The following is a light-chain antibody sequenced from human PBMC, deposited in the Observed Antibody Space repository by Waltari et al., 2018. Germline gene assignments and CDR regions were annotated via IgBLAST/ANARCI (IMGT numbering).Light chain of an antibody. V-gene: IGLV1-51*01. CDR1: NSHIGRNY. CDR3: GTWDTTLSVGV. CDR2: DNP. Sequence: QSVLTQPPSVSAAPGQTVAISCSGSNSHIGRNYVSWYQQLPGTAPKLAIYDNPQRPSGIPDRFSGSKSDPSATLDITGLQAGDEAHYYCGTWDTTLSVGVFGGGTKLTVL. J-gene: IGLJ3*02.